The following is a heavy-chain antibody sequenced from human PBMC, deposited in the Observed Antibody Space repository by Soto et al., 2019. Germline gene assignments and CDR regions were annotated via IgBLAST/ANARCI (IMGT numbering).Heavy chain of an antibody. CDR1: GGSLSGYY. CDR3: ARGQEGVVATH. V-gene: IGHV4-34*01. D-gene: IGHD5-12*01. CDR2: VKDGGHT. Sequence: QVQLQQWGAGLLKPSETLSLKCAVTGGSLSGYYWSWIRQPPGKGLEWIGEVKDGGHTNYSPSLRGRVTISSDTSNNQFSLRLNSVTAAETGVYYCARGQEGVVATHWDHGSLVTVSS. J-gene: IGHJ4*01.